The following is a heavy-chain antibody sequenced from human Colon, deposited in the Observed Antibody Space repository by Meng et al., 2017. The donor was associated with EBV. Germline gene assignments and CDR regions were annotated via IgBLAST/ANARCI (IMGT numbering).Heavy chain of an antibody. J-gene: IGHJ4*02. V-gene: IGHV4-31*03. CDR3: ARVSSGWDYFDY. Sequence: QVQPEAPGPGRVKPSQTLSLTCTVSGGSVSSGGYYWTWIRQHPGKGLEWFGHIYYSGSTFYNPSLKRRVIISIDTSKNQFSLNLRSVTAADTAVYYCARVSSGWDYFDYWGQGTLVTVSS. CDR2: IYYSGST. CDR1: GGSVSSGGYY. D-gene: IGHD6-19*01.